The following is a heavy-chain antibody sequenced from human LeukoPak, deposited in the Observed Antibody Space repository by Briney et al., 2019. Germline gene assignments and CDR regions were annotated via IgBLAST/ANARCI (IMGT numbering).Heavy chain of an antibody. D-gene: IGHD3-16*01. CDR3: ARAMITFGGVYNWFDP. V-gene: IGHV1-18*01. J-gene: IGHJ5*02. CDR1: GYTFTSYG. Sequence: ASVKVSCKASGYTFTSYGISWVRQAPGQGLEWMGWISPYNGNTNYVQKLQGRVTMTTDTSTSTAYMELRSLRSDDTAVYYCARAMITFGGVYNWFDPWGQGTLVTVSS. CDR2: ISPYNGNT.